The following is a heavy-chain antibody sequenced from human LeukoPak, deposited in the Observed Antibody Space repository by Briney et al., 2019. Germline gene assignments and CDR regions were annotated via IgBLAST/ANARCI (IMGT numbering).Heavy chain of an antibody. CDR1: GGSFSGYY. V-gene: IGHV4-34*01. Sequence: PSETLSLTCAVYGGSFSGYYWSWIRQPPGKGPEWIGEINHSGSTDYNPSLKSRVTISVDTSKNQFSLKLSSVTAADTAVYYCARGDPYGSRSYYKSRAFDIWGQGTMVTVSS. J-gene: IGHJ3*02. D-gene: IGHD3-10*01. CDR2: INHSGST. CDR3: ARGDPYGSRSYYKSRAFDI.